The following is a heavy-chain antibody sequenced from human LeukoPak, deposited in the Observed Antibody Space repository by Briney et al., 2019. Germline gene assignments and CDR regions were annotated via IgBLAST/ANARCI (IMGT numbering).Heavy chain of an antibody. Sequence: SETLSLTCTVSGGSISTYYWTWIRQPPGKGLERIGYIYYSGSTNYNPSLKSRVSISVDTSKNQFSLNVSSVTAADTAIYYCARARYGDLDYWGQGALVTVSS. CDR2: IYYSGST. CDR1: GGSISTYY. J-gene: IGHJ4*02. D-gene: IGHD4-17*01. CDR3: ARARYGDLDY. V-gene: IGHV4-59*01.